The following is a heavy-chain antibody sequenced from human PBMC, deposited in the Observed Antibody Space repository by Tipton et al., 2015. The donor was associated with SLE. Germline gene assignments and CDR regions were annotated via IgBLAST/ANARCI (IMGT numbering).Heavy chain of an antibody. CDR2: INSDGSST. V-gene: IGHV3-74*01. D-gene: IGHD6-19*01. Sequence: GSLRLSCAASGFTFSSYWMHWVRQAPGKGLVWVSRINSDGSSTSYADSVKGRFTISRDNAKNTLYLQMNSLRAEDTAVYYCARDAGSGWYGSLYYFDYWGQGTLVTVSS. CDR3: ARDAGSGWYGSLYYFDY. J-gene: IGHJ4*02. CDR1: GFTFSSYW.